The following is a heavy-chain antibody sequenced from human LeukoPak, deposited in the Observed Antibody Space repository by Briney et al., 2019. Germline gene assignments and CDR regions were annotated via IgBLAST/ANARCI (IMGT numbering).Heavy chain of an antibody. Sequence: SETLSLTCAVYGGSFSGYYWSWIRQPPGKGLEWIGEPNHSGSTNYNPSLKSRVTISVDTSKNQFSLKLSSVTAADTAVYYCARVTYNIWSGYYVDYYYYMDVWGKGTTVTVSS. J-gene: IGHJ6*03. D-gene: IGHD3-3*01. CDR1: GGSFSGYY. CDR3: ARVTYNIWSGYYVDYYYYMDV. CDR2: PNHSGST. V-gene: IGHV4-34*01.